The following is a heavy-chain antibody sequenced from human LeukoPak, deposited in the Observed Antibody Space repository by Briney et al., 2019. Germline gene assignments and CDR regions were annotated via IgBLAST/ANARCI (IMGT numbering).Heavy chain of an antibody. Sequence: GGSLRLSCAASGFTFSSYGMHWVRQAPGKGLEWVAVISYDGSNKYYADSVKGRFTISRDNSKNTLYLQMNSLRAEDTAVYYCAKGSVGATTFFNYFDYWGQGTLVTVSS. CDR1: GFTFSSYG. CDR2: ISYDGSNK. D-gene: IGHD1-26*01. J-gene: IGHJ4*02. CDR3: AKGSVGATTFFNYFDY. V-gene: IGHV3-30*18.